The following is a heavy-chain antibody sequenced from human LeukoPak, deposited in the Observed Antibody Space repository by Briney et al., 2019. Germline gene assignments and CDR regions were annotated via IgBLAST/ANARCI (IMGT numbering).Heavy chain of an antibody. J-gene: IGHJ3*02. CDR3: ARVAYGSGSYLDDAFDI. CDR2: IYYSGST. CDR1: GGSISSGGYY. D-gene: IGHD3-10*01. Sequence: SETLSLTCTVSGGSISSGGYYWSWIRQHPGKGLEWIGYIYYSGSTYYNPSLKSRVTISVDTSKNQFSLKLSSVTAADTAVYYCARVAYGSGSYLDDAFDIWGQGTMVTVSS. V-gene: IGHV4-31*03.